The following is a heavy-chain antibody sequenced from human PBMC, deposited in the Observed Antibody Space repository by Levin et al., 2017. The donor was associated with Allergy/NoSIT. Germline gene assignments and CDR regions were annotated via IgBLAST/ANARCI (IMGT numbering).Heavy chain of an antibody. D-gene: IGHD2-2*01. Sequence: SETLSLTCAISGASVSSNSAAWNWIRQSPSRGLEWLGRTYYRSKWYNDYAVSVKSRITINPDASKNQFSLQLNSVTPEDTAVYFCARDTCSSTSCYEGPFDYWGQGTLVTVSS. CDR3: ARDTCSSTSCYEGPFDY. V-gene: IGHV6-1*01. J-gene: IGHJ4*02. CDR1: GASVSSNSAA. CDR2: TYYRSKWYN.